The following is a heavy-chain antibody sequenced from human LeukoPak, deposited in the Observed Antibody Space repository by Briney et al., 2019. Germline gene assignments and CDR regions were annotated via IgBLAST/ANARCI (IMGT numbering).Heavy chain of an antibody. D-gene: IGHD6-19*01. J-gene: IGHJ5*02. Sequence: ASVKVSCNASGYTFTGYHMHWVRQAPGQGLEWMGIINPSGGSTTYTEKFQGRVTMTRDTSTSTVYMELSSLRSEDTAVYYCARDSLRTAIAMAGGNWFDPWGRGTLVTVSS. CDR1: GYTFTGYH. CDR2: INPSGGST. CDR3: ARDSLRTAIAMAGGNWFDP. V-gene: IGHV1-46*01.